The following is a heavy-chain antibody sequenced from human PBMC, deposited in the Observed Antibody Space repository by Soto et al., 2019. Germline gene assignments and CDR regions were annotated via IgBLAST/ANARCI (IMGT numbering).Heavy chain of an antibody. V-gene: IGHV3-30-3*01. D-gene: IGHD6-19*01. Sequence: SLRLSCAASGFTFSSYAMHWVRQAPGKGLEWVAVISYDGSNKYYADSVKGRFTISRDNSKNTLYLQMNSLRAEDTAVYYCARDLNAVAALRPYYYYGMDVWGQGTTVTVSS. CDR3: ARDLNAVAALRPYYYYGMDV. CDR2: ISYDGSNK. J-gene: IGHJ6*02. CDR1: GFTFSSYA.